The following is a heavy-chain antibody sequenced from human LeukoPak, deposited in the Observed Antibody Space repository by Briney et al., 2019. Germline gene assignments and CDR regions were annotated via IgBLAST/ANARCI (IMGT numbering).Heavy chain of an antibody. Sequence: SETLSLTCTVSGGSISSYYWSWIRQPPGKGLEWTGYIYYSGSTNYNPSLKSRVTISVDTSKNQFSLKLSSVTAADTAVYYCARSYSSGWYGRGNWFDPWGQGTPVTVSS. CDR3: ARSYSSGWYGRGNWFDP. V-gene: IGHV4-59*01. CDR1: GGSISSYY. J-gene: IGHJ5*02. CDR2: IYYSGST. D-gene: IGHD6-19*01.